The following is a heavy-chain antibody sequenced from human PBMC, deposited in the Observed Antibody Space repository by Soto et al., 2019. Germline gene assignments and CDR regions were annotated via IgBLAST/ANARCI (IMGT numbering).Heavy chain of an antibody. J-gene: IGHJ4*02. CDR3: ARISRSGYDPKGDY. D-gene: IGHD5-12*01. V-gene: IGHV4-39*01. Sequence: QLQLQESGPGLVKPSETLSLTCTVSGGSISSSSYYWGWIRQPPGKGLEWIGSIYYSGSTYYNPSLKSRVTISVDTSKNQFSLKLSSVTAADTAVYYCARISRSGYDPKGDYWGQGTLVTVSS. CDR2: IYYSGST. CDR1: GGSISSSSYY.